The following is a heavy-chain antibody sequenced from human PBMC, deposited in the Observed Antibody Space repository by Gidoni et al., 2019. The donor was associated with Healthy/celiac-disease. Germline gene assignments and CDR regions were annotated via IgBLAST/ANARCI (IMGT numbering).Heavy chain of an antibody. CDR3: ARDSFGGDGYNYYYYGMDV. Sequence: QVQLVESGGGVVKPGRYLRLSCAAAGFTFSSYGMHWVRQAPGKGLELGAVLWYDGSNKSYADSVKGRFTISRDNSKNTLYLQMNSLRAEDTAVYYCARDSFGGDGYNYYYYGMDVWGQGTTVTVSS. D-gene: IGHD2-21*01. V-gene: IGHV3-33*01. CDR1: GFTFSSYG. CDR2: LWYDGSNK. J-gene: IGHJ6*02.